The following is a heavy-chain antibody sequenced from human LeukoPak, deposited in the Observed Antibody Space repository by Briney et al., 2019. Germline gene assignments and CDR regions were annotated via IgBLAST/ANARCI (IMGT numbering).Heavy chain of an antibody. V-gene: IGHV1-2*06. Sequence: ASVKVSCKASGHTLTVYYMHWVRQAPGQGLEWMGRINPNSGGTNYAQKFQGRVTMTRDTSISTVYMELSRLRSDDTAVYYCARVGYYESSGYYEYWGQGTLVTVSS. J-gene: IGHJ4*02. D-gene: IGHD3-22*01. CDR1: GHTLTVYY. CDR2: INPNSGGT. CDR3: ARVGYYESSGYYEY.